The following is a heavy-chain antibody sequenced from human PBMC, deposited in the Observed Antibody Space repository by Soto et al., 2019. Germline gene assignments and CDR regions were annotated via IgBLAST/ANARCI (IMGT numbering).Heavy chain of an antibody. CDR1: GGSISSGDYY. Sequence: SETLSLTCTVSGGSISSGDYYWSWIRQPPGKGLEWIGYIYYSGSTYYNPSLKSRVTISVDTSKNQFSLQLNSVTPEDTAVYYCVRTPASGTLDPWGQGTLVTVSS. D-gene: IGHD6-13*01. CDR3: VRTPASGTLDP. CDR2: IYYSGST. J-gene: IGHJ5*02. V-gene: IGHV4-30-4*01.